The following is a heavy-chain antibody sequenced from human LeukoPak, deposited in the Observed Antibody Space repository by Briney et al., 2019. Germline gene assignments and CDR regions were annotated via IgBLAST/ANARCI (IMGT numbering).Heavy chain of an antibody. CDR3: ARGQDSSKSGY. J-gene: IGHJ4*02. V-gene: IGHV4-34*01. CDR2: IHPSGST. Sequence: SSETLSLTCAVYGGSFSGYYWSWIRQPPGKGLEWIGEIHPSGSTNYNPSLESRVTISVDTSKNQFSLNLRSVTAADTAVYYCARGQDSSKSGYWGQGTPVTVSS. D-gene: IGHD4-11*01. CDR1: GGSFSGYY.